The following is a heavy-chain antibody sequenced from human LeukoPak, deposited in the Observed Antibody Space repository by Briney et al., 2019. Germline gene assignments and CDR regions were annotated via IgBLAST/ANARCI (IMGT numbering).Heavy chain of an antibody. CDR3: AKGGSDSSGYYSLYYYYYMDV. V-gene: IGHV3-23*01. D-gene: IGHD3-22*01. CDR2: VDYSADST. CDR1: GFTLSSYE. Sequence: PGGSLRLSCTVSGFTLSSYEMSWIRQAPGKGLEWVSSVDYSADSTHYADSVKGRFIISRDNSKNMLYLQMSSLRAEDTAVYYCAKGGSDSSGYYSLYYYYYMDVWGKGTTVTISS. J-gene: IGHJ6*03.